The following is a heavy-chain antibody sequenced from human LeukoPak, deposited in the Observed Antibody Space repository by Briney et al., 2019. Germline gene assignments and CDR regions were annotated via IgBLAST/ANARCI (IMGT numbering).Heavy chain of an antibody. Sequence: ASVKVSCKASGYTFTGYYMHWVRQAPGQGLEWMGWINPNSGGANYAQKFQGRVTMTRDTSISTAYMELSRLRSDDTAVYYCARVSSGWSGFLYYFDYWGQGTLVTVSS. CDR3: ARVSSGWSGFLYYFDY. CDR1: GYTFTGYY. CDR2: INPNSGGA. J-gene: IGHJ4*02. V-gene: IGHV1-2*02. D-gene: IGHD6-19*01.